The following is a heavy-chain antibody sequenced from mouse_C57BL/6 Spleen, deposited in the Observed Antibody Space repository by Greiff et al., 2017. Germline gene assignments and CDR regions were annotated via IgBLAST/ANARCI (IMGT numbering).Heavy chain of an antibody. CDR1: GFNIKDDY. D-gene: IGHD1-1*02. V-gene: IGHV14-4*01. J-gene: IGHJ2*01. Sequence: VQLQQSGAELVRPGASVKLSCTASGFNIKDDYMHWVKQRPEQGLEWIGWIDPENGDTEYASKFQGKATITAETSSNTAYLQLSSLTSEDTAVYYCTTSGGHKGFFDYWGQGTTLTVSS. CDR2: IDPENGDT. CDR3: TTSGGHKGFFDY.